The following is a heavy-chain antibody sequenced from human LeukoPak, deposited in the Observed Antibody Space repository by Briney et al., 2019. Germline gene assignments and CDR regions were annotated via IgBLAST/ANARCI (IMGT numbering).Heavy chain of an antibody. J-gene: IGHJ4*02. CDR1: GGSISSYY. CDR3: ARGSGFYGY. D-gene: IGHD6-19*01. CDR2: IYYTGST. V-gene: IGHV4-59*01. Sequence: SESLSLTCTVSGGSISSYYWSWIRQPPGKGLEWIGHIYYTGSTNYKPSLKSRVTISVDTSKNQFSLKLSSVTAADTAVYYCARGSGFYGYWGQGTLVTVSS.